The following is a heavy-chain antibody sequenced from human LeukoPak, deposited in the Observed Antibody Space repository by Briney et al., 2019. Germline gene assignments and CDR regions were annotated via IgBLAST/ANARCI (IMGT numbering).Heavy chain of an antibody. CDR2: ISYDGSNK. D-gene: IGHD3-22*01. J-gene: IGHJ3*02. CDR1: GFTFSSYG. CDR3: AKEGSSGYYQFDAFDI. Sequence: GGSLRLSCAASGFTFSSYGMHWVRQAPGKGLEWVAVISYDGSNKYYADSVKGRFTISRDNSKNTLYLQMNSLRAEDTAVYYCAKEGSSGYYQFDAFDIWGQGTMVTVSS. V-gene: IGHV3-30*18.